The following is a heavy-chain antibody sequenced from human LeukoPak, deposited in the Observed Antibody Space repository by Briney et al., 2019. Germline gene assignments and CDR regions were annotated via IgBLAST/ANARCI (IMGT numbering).Heavy chain of an antibody. Sequence: SQTLSLTCTVSGGSISSGSYYWSRIRQPAGKGLEWIGGIYTSGSTNYNPSLKSRVTISVDTSKNQFSLKLSSVTAADTAVYYCAGQGYDFWSGYRYYFDYWGQGTLVTVSS. V-gene: IGHV4-61*02. D-gene: IGHD3-3*01. CDR3: AGQGYDFWSGYRYYFDY. J-gene: IGHJ4*02. CDR1: GGSISSGSYY. CDR2: IYTSGST.